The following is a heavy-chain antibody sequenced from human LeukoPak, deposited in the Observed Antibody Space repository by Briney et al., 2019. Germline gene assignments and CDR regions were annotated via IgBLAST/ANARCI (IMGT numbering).Heavy chain of an antibody. D-gene: IGHD3-22*01. CDR3: ARHLKTSYYYDSSGYPDY. V-gene: IGHV4-39*01. Sequence: SETLSLTCTVSGGSISSSSYYWGWIRQPPGKGLEWIGSIYYSGSTYYKPSLKSRVTISVDTSKNQFSLKLSSVTAADTAVYYCARHLKTSYYYDSSGYPDYWGQGTLVTVSS. CDR2: IYYSGST. J-gene: IGHJ4*02. CDR1: GGSISSSSYY.